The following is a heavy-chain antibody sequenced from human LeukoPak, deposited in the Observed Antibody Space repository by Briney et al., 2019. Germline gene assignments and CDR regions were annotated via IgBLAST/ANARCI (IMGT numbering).Heavy chain of an antibody. CDR2: ISSSSSTI. V-gene: IGHV3-48*01. D-gene: IGHD3-10*01. Sequence: PGGSLRLSCAASGFTFSSYSMNWVRQAPGKGLEWVSYISSSSSTIYYPDSVKGRFTISRDNAKNSLYLQMNSLRAEDTAVYYCARDRLLWFGEFWGQGTLVTVSS. CDR1: GFTFSSYS. CDR3: ARDRLLWFGEF. J-gene: IGHJ4*02.